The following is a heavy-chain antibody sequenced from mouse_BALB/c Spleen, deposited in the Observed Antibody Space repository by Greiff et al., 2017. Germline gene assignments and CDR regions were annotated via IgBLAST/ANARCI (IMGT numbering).Heavy chain of an antibody. D-gene: IGHD1-2*01. CDR3: ARSTTATSFDY. J-gene: IGHJ2*01. V-gene: IGHV1-4*01. CDR1: GYTFTSYT. Sequence: QVQLKESGAELARPGASVKMSCKASGYTFTSYTMHWVKQRPGQGLEWIGYINPSSGYTNYNQKFKDKATLTADKSSSTAYMQLSSLTSEDSAVYYCARSTTATSFDYWGQGTTLTVSS. CDR2: INPSSGYT.